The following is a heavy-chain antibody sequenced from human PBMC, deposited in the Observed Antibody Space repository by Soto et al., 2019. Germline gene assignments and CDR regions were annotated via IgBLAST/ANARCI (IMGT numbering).Heavy chain of an antibody. CDR2: IKSKTDGGTT. CDR3: TTKDVVVVGAATRGCY. D-gene: IGHD2-15*01. V-gene: IGHV3-15*01. Sequence: EVQLVESGGGLVKPGGSLRLSCAASGFTFSNAWMTWVRQAPGKGLEWVGRIKSKTDGGTTDYAAPVKGRFIISRDDSKNTLYLQMNSLKTEDTAVYYCTTKDVVVVGAATRGCYWGQGTLVTVSS. CDR1: GFTFSNAW. J-gene: IGHJ4*02.